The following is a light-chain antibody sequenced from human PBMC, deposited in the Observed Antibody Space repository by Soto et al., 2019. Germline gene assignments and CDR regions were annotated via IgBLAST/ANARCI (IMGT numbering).Light chain of an antibody. Sequence: SINSWLAWYQQKPGKAPKLLIYKASNLESGVPSRFSGSGSGTEFTLTISSLQPDDYATYYCQQYNDYFTFGGGTKVDIK. CDR1: SINSW. V-gene: IGKV1-5*03. CDR3: QQYNDYFT. CDR2: KAS. J-gene: IGKJ4*01.